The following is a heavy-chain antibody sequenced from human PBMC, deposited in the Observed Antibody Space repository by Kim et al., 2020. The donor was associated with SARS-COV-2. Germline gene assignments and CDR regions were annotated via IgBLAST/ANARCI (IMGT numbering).Heavy chain of an antibody. Sequence: GGSLRLSCAASGFTFSNYAMNWVRQAPGKGLEWVSGISGSGASANYADSVKGRFTISRDNSKNTLYLQVNSLRAEDTAVYYCAKAMTTVYYFDYWGQGTLVTVSS. J-gene: IGHJ4*02. CDR3: AKAMTTVYYFDY. D-gene: IGHD4-4*01. CDR2: ISGSGASA. CDR1: GFTFSNYA. V-gene: IGHV3-23*01.